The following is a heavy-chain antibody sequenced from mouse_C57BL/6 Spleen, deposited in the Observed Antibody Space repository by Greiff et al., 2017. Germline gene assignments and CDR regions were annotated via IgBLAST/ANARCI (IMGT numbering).Heavy chain of an antibody. D-gene: IGHD1-1*01. V-gene: IGHV14-4*01. Sequence: VQLQQSGAELVRPGASVKLSCTASGFNIKDDYMHWVKQRPEQGLEWIGWIDPENGDTEYASKFQGKATITADTSSNTAYLQLSSLTSEDTAVYYCTTSCDYYGSGFFAYWVQGTLVTVSA. J-gene: IGHJ3*01. CDR3: TTSCDYYGSGFFAY. CDR2: IDPENGDT. CDR1: GFNIKDDY.